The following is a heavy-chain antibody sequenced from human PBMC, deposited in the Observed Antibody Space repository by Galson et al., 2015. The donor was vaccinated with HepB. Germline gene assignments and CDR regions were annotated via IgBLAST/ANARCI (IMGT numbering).Heavy chain of an antibody. J-gene: IGHJ6*02. CDR2: VDPEDGET. Sequence: SVKVSCKVSGYTLTEISVHWVRQAPGEGLEWMGGVDPEDGETVYAQKFQGRLTMAEDTSTDTAFMELTSLRSDDTAVYYCVTDTAVVTGHYQHAMDVWGQGTTVTVSS. CDR3: VTDTAVVTGHYQHAMDV. D-gene: IGHD5-18*01. CDR1: GYTLTEIS. V-gene: IGHV1-24*01.